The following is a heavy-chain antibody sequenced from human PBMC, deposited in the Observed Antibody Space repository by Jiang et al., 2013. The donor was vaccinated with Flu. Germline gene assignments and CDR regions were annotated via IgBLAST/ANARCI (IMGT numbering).Heavy chain of an antibody. CDR3: AKDRCIIVDCDYGLPDF. D-gene: IGHD4/OR15-4a*01. J-gene: IGHJ4*02. CDR2: INEDGSEK. Sequence: NINEDGSEKYYVDSAKGRFTISRDNSKNTLYLHMNSLRPEDTAVYSCAKDRCIIVDCDYGLPDFWGQGTLVTVSS. V-gene: IGHV3-7*03.